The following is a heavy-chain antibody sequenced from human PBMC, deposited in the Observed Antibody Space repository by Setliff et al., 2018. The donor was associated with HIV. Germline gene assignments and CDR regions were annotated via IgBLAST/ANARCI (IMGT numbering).Heavy chain of an antibody. CDR2: VYHSGAA. Sequence: LSLTCTVSGYSISSDYYWGWIRQPPGKGLEWIGSVYHSGAAYYNPSLKSRVIISVDTSKNQFSLKLTSVTAADTAVYYCARTLRAAAMGYFDYWGQGTLVTVSS. CDR3: ARTLRAAAMGYFDY. V-gene: IGHV4-38-2*02. CDR1: GYSISSDYY. D-gene: IGHD5-18*01. J-gene: IGHJ4*02.